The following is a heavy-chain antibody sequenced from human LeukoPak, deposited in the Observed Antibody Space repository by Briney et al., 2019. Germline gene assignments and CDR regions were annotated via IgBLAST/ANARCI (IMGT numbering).Heavy chain of an antibody. Sequence: GSLRLSCVASGFSFSTYAMHWVRQAPGKGLEYVSAISSNGGSTYYANSVKGRFTISRDNSKNTLYLQMGSLRAEDMAVYYCARVSWYGGDYWGQGTLVTVSS. J-gene: IGHJ4*02. D-gene: IGHD6-13*01. CDR2: ISSNGGST. CDR3: ARVSWYGGDY. CDR1: GFSFSTYA. V-gene: IGHV3-64*01.